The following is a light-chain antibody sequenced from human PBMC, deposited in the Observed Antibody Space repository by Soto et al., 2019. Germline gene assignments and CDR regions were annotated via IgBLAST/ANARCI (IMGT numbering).Light chain of an antibody. CDR3: QQYDSSTRT. Sequence: ELVSTQSPGTISLYSGAIANLSGSASQSVSTRSLAWYQQKPGQATRLLISGASSRAADITDRFSGSGSGTDFTLTINSLEPEDFAVYYCQQYDSSTRTVGPGTQVDI. V-gene: IGKV3-20*01. CDR2: GAS. J-gene: IGKJ1*01. CDR1: QSVSTRS.